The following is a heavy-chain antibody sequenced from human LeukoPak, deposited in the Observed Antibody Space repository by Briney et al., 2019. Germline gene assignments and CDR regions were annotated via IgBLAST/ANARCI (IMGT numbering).Heavy chain of an antibody. CDR1: GGSISSSSYY. CDR3: ARDRLGYSYGPETLDY. V-gene: IGHV4-39*07. CDR2: IYYSGST. J-gene: IGHJ4*02. Sequence: PSETLSLTCTVSGGSISSSSYYWGWIRQPPGKGLEWIGSIYYSGSTYYNPSLKSRVTISVDTSKNQFSLKLSSVTAADTAVYYCARDRLGYSYGPETLDYWGQGTLVTVSS. D-gene: IGHD5-18*01.